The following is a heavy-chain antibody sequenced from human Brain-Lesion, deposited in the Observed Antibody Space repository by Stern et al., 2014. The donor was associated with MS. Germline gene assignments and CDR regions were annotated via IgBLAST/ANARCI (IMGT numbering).Heavy chain of an antibody. CDR3: ARAHVDTWDWFDP. CDR2: INGDGSRT. D-gene: IGHD5-18*01. Sequence: EVQLVESGGDLVQPGGSLRLSCTASGFTFSTYWMHWVRQAPGKGLVWVSRINGDGSRTSYADSVKGRFTISRDNAKNTLYVQMNSLRVEDTAVYYCARAHVDTWDWFDPWGQGTLVIVSS. J-gene: IGHJ5*02. CDR1: GFTFSTYW. V-gene: IGHV3-74*01.